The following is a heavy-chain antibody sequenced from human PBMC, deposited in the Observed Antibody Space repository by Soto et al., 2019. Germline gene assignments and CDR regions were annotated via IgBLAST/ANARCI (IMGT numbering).Heavy chain of an antibody. V-gene: IGHV4-30-4*01. CDR1: GGSISSGDYY. D-gene: IGHD4-4*01. J-gene: IGHJ4*02. CDR2: IYYSGST. Sequence: SETLSLTCTVSGGSISSGDYYWSWIRQPPGKGLEWIGYIYYSGSTYYNPSLKSRVTISVDTSKNQFPLKLSSVTAADTAVYYCARGRVLQSFDYWGQGTLVTVSS. CDR3: ARGRVLQSFDY.